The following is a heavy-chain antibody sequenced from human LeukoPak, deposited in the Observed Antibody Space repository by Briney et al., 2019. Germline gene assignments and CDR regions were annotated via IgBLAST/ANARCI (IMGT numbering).Heavy chain of an antibody. CDR2: IKQDGSEK. CDR1: GFTFGDTW. Sequence: PGGSLRLSCAASGFTFGDTWMNWVRQVPGQGLEWVANIKQDGSEKFYVASVKGRFTISRDNAKNSLFLQMNSLRAEDTAIYYCARDPTADDYWGQGTLVTVSS. J-gene: IGHJ4*02. D-gene: IGHD2-2*01. V-gene: IGHV3-7*01. CDR3: ARDPTADDY.